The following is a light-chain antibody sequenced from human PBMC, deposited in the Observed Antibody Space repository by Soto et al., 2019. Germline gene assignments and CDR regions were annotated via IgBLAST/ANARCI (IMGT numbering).Light chain of an antibody. CDR1: SSDVGGYNY. CDR2: EGS. Sequence: QSALTQPRSVSGSPGQSVTISCTGTSSDVGGYNYVSWYQQHPGKAPKLMIYEGSRRPSGVSNRFSGSKSGNTASLTISGVQAEDEADYYCSSYAGSDTWVFGGGTKLTVL. J-gene: IGLJ3*02. V-gene: IGLV2-11*01. CDR3: SSYAGSDTWV.